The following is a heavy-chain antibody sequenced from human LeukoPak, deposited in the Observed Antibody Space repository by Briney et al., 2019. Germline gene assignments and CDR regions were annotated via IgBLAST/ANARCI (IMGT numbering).Heavy chain of an antibody. J-gene: IGHJ5*02. CDR2: ISGSGGST. V-gene: IGHV3-23*01. CDR1: GFTFSSYG. CDR3: ARSRGGSFPGGFDP. Sequence: TGGSLSLSCAVSGFTFSSYGMSWVRQAPGEGLEWVSAISGSGGSTYYADSVKGRFTISRDNSKHTLYLEVKSLRVEDTAIYYCARSRGGSFPGGFDPWGRGTLVTVSS. D-gene: IGHD2-15*01.